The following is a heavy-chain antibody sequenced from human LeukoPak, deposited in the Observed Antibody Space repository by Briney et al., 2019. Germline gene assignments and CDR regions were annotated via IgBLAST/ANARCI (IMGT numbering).Heavy chain of an antibody. D-gene: IGHD3-10*01. CDR1: GYTFTSYD. CDR3: AREGSHYYGSGSGGFPYYYGMDV. J-gene: IGHJ6*02. CDR2: MNPNSGNT. Sequence: GASVKVSCKASGYTFTSYDINWVRQATGQGLEWMGWMNPNSGNTGYAQKFQGRVTMTRNTSTSTAYMELSSLRSEDTAVYYCAREGSHYYGSGSGGFPYYYGMDVWGQGTTVTVSS. V-gene: IGHV1-8*01.